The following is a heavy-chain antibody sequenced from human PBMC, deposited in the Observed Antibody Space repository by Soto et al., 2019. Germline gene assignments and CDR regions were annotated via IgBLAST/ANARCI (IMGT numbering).Heavy chain of an antibody. CDR2: INAGNGNT. D-gene: IGHD6-13*01. CDR1: GYTFTSYS. CDR3: ARVPAGTYYYYMDV. J-gene: IGHJ6*03. Sequence: QVQLVQSGAEVKKPGASVKVSCKASGYTFTSYSMHWVRQAPGQRLEWMGWINAGNGNTKYSQKFQGRVTITRDTSASRAYMELSSLRSEDTAVYYCARVPAGTYYYYMDVWGKGTTVTVPS. V-gene: IGHV1-3*01.